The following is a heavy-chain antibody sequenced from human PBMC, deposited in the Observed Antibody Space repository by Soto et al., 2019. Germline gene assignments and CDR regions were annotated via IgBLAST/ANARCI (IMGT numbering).Heavy chain of an antibody. CDR1: GGSINTFY. CDR2: IFSSGST. V-gene: IGHV4-4*07. CDR3: AREGSXSAYNFAHGIQLWSFDF. Sequence: ASETLSLTCPVSGGSINTFYWSWVRQPAGKGLEWIGRIFSSGSTSFNPSLESRVAMSVDTSKNHFSLNLSSVTAADMAVYYCAREGSXSAYNFAHGIQLWSFDFWGQGALVTVSS. J-gene: IGHJ4*02. D-gene: IGHD5-12*01.